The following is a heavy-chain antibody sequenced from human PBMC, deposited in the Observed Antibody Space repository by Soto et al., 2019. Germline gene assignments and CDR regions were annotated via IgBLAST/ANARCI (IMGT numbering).Heavy chain of an antibody. CDR2: IWYDGSNK. J-gene: IGHJ4*02. D-gene: IGHD3-3*01. V-gene: IGHV3-33*01. CDR3: ARDSTYYDFWSGYYSSATNFDY. CDR1: GFTFSSYG. Sequence: GGSLRLSCAASGFTFSSYGMHWVRQAPGKGLEWVAVIWYDGSNKYYADSVKGRFTISRDNSKNTLYLQMNSLRAEDTAVYYCARDSTYYDFWSGYYSSATNFDYWGQGTLVTVSS.